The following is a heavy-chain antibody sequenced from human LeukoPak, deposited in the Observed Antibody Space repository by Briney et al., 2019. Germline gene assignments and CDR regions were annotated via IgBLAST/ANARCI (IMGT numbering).Heavy chain of an antibody. V-gene: IGHV3-23*01. Sequence: HPGGSLRLSCAASGFTFSSHAMSWVRQAPGKGLEWVSAISGSGGSTYYADSVKGRFTISRGNSKNTLYLQMNSLRAEDTAVYYCAKGDKEMTTVTRNWFGPWGQGTLVTVSS. CDR3: AKGDKEMTTVTRNWFGP. CDR2: ISGSGGST. CDR1: GFTFSSHA. J-gene: IGHJ5*02. D-gene: IGHD4-17*01.